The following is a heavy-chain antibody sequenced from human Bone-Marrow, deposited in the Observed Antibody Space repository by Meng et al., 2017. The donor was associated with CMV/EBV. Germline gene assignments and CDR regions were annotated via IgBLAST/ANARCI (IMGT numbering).Heavy chain of an antibody. CDR1: GYTFTSYG. V-gene: IGHV1-8*03. Sequence: ASVKVSCKASGYTFTSYGINWVRQATGQGLEWMGWMNPNSGNTGYAQKFQGRVTITMNTSIRTAYMEMGRLRSEAPAVYYCSRGRAEAGSTGGAAGLFDYWGQGTLVTVSS. CDR2: MNPNSGNT. CDR3: SRGRAEAGSTGGAAGLFDY. D-gene: IGHD6-13*01. J-gene: IGHJ4*02.